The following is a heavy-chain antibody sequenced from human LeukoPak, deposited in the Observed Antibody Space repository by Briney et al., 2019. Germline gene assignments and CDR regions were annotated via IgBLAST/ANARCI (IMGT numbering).Heavy chain of an antibody. V-gene: IGHV4-38-2*01. CDR2: IYRSGST. D-gene: IGHD6-13*01. CDR3: ARPIAAAGHFDY. Sequence: SETLSLTCAVSGYSISSGYYWGWIRQPPGKGLEWIGSIYRSGSTYYNPSLKSRVTMSVDTSKNQFSLKLSSVTAADTAVYYCARPIAAAGHFDYWGQGTLVTVSS. J-gene: IGHJ4*02. CDR1: GYSISSGYY.